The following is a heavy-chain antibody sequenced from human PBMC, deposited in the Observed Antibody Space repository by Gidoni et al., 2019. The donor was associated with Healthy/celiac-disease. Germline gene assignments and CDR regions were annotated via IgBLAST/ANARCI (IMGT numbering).Heavy chain of an antibody. CDR2: IYYSVST. CDR3: ASIAAAGTDWFDP. V-gene: IGHV4-31*03. D-gene: IGHD6-13*01. J-gene: IGHJ5*02. Sequence: QVQLQESGPGLVKPSQTLSLTCTVSGGSIRSGGYYWSWIRQHPGKGLEWIGYIYYSVSTYYNPSLKSRVTISVDTSKNQFSLKLSSVTAADTAVYYCASIAAAGTDWFDPWGQGTLVTVSS. CDR1: GGSIRSGGYY.